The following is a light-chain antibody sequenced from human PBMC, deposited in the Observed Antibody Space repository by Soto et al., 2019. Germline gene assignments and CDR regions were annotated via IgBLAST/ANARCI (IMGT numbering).Light chain of an antibody. J-gene: IGLJ3*02. CDR1: SSNIGAGYD. CDR3: QSYGSSLSGSE. Sequence: QSVLTQPPSVSGAPGQRVTISCTGSSSNIGAGYDVHWYQQLPGTAPKLLIYGNSNRPSGVPDRFSGSKSGTSASLAITGLQAEDEADYYCQSYGSSLSGSEFGGGTKLTVL. V-gene: IGLV1-40*01. CDR2: GNS.